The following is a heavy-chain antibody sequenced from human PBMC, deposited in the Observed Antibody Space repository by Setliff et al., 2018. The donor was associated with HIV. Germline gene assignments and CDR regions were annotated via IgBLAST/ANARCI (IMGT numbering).Heavy chain of an antibody. J-gene: IGHJ3*02. CDR1: GFSLSTSGVG. V-gene: IGHV2-5*01. CDR2: IYWNDDK. CDR3: ARSYDSSGYYPYDAFDI. D-gene: IGHD3-22*01. Sequence: TLTLTCTFSGFSLSTSGVGVGWIRQPPGKALEWLALIYWNDDKRYSPSLKSRLTITKDTSKNQVVLTMTNMDPVDTATYYCARSYDSSGYYPYDAFDIWGQGTMVTVSS.